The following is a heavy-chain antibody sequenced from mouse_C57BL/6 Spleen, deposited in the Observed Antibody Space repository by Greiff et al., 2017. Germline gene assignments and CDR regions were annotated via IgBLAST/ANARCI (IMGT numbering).Heavy chain of an antibody. D-gene: IGHD2-4*01. Sequence: EVQLQQSGPGLVKPSQSLSLTCSVTGYSITSGYYWNWIRQFPGNKLEWMGYISYDGSNNYNPSLKNRISITRDTSKNQFFLKLNSVTTEDTATYYCARVDDYDETVYYAMDYWGQGTSVTVSS. CDR1: GYSITSGYY. CDR2: ISYDGSN. V-gene: IGHV3-6*01. J-gene: IGHJ4*01. CDR3: ARVDDYDETVYYAMDY.